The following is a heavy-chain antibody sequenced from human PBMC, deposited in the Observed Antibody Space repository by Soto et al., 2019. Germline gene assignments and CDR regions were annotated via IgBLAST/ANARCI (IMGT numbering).Heavy chain of an antibody. V-gene: IGHV3-21*01. D-gene: IGHD3-10*01. J-gene: IGHJ5*02. CDR3: ARDNYGSGSYGFDP. CDR1: GLTFSSYS. CDR2: ISSSSSYI. Sequence: EVQLVASGGGLVKPGGSLRLSCAASGLTFSSYSMHWVRQAPGKGLEWVSSISSSSSYIYYADSVKGRFTISRDNAKNSLDLQMNSLRAEDTAVYYCARDNYGSGSYGFDPWGQGTLVTVSS.